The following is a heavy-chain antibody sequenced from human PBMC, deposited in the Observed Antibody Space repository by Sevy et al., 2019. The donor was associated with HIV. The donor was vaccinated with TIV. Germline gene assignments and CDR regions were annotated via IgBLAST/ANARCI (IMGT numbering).Heavy chain of an antibody. CDR1: GYTFTTYY. D-gene: IGHD5-18*01. V-gene: IGHV1-46*01. CDR3: AREGGQLWSRSYGMDV. J-gene: IGHJ6*02. CDR2: INPSGGST. Sequence: ASVKVSCKASGYTFTTYYIHWVRQAPGQELEWMGIINPSGGSTSYAQKFQGRVTMTRDTSTSTVYMELSSLRSEDTAVYYCAREGGQLWSRSYGMDVWGQGTTVTVSS.